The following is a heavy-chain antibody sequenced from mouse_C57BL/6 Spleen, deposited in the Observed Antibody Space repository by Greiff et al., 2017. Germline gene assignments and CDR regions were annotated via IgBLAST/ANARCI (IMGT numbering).Heavy chain of an antibody. Sequence: QVQLQQPGAELVKPGASVKLSCKASGYTFTSYWMQWVKQRPGQGLEWIGEIDPSDSYTNYNQKFKGKATLPVDTSSSTAYMQLSSLTSEDSAVYYCARGGGYPWFAYWGQGTLVTVSA. V-gene: IGHV1-50*01. CDR2: IDPSDSYT. D-gene: IGHD2-2*01. CDR1: GYTFTSYW. J-gene: IGHJ3*01. CDR3: ARGGGYPWFAY.